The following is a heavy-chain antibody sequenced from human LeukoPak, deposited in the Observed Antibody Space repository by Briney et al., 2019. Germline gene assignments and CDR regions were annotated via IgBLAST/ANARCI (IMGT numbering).Heavy chain of an antibody. J-gene: IGHJ4*02. CDR3: VRENWVFDY. CDR2: VYRSGTT. Sequence: KPSETLSLTCVVSGYSISSGYHWGWIREPPGKGLEWIGSVYRSGTTYYDPSFKSRVTISVDTSKNQISLKVRSVTAADTAMYYCVRENWVFDYWGQGILVTVSS. V-gene: IGHV4-38-2*02. CDR1: GYSISSGYH. D-gene: IGHD7-27*01.